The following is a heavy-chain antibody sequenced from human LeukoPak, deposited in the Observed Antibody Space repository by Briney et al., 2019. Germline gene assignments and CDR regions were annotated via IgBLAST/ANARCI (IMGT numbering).Heavy chain of an antibody. V-gene: IGHV4-39*07. J-gene: IGHJ4*02. CDR3: ARGDGRGVPLYFFDY. CDR1: GGSISSSSYY. D-gene: IGHD3-10*01. CDR2: IYYSGST. Sequence: SETLSLNCTVSGGSISSSSYYWGWIRQPPGKGLEWIGSIYYSGSTYYNPSLKSRVTISVDTSKNQFSLKLSSVTAADTAVYFCARGDGRGVPLYFFDYWGQGTLVTVSS.